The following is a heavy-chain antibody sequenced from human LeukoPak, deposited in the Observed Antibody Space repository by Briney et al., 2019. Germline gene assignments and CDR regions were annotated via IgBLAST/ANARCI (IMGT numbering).Heavy chain of an antibody. D-gene: IGHD6-19*01. V-gene: IGHV3-48*01. CDR1: GFTFSTYA. Sequence: GGSLRLSRAASGFTFSTYAMRWVRQAPGKGLEWVSYISSTSITMYYADSVKGRFTISRDNAKNSLYLQMNSLRADDTAVYYCARETILAVAGDFWGQGTLVTVSS. CDR3: ARETILAVAGDF. CDR2: ISSTSITM. J-gene: IGHJ4*02.